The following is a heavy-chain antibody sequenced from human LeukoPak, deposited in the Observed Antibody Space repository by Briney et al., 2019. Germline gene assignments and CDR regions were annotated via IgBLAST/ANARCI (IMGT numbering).Heavy chain of an antibody. CDR3: ARGEGSDSGGSCSHFDY. J-gene: IGHJ4*02. V-gene: IGHV4-34*01. D-gene: IGHD2-15*01. CDR2: INHSGST. CDR1: GGSFSGYY. Sequence: PSETLSLTCAVYGGSFSGYYWSWIRQPPGKGLEWIGEINHSGSTNYNPSLKSRVTISVDTSKNQFSLKLSSVTAADTAVYYCARGEGSDSGGSCSHFDYWGQGTLVTVSS.